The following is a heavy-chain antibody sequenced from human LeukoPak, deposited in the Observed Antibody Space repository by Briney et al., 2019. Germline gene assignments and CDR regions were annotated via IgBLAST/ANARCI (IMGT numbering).Heavy chain of an antibody. CDR3: ARGDDILTGYSAFDY. D-gene: IGHD3-9*01. CDR1: GYTFTSYG. CDR2: ISAYNGNT. V-gene: IGHV1-18*01. J-gene: IGHJ4*02. Sequence: ASVKVSCKASGYTFTSYGINWVRQAPGQGLEWMGWISAYNGNTNYAQKLQGRVTMTRDTSISTAYMELSRLRSDDTAVYYCARGDDILTGYSAFDYWGQGTLVTVSS.